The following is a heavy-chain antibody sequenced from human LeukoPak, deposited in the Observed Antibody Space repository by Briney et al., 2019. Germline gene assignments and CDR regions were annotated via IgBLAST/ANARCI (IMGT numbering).Heavy chain of an antibody. V-gene: IGHV1-2*02. J-gene: IGHJ6*03. Sequence: ASVKVSGKASGYTFTGYYIQWVRQAPGQGLEWMGWINPHSGGTNYAQEFQGRVTMTRDTSISTAYMELSSLRPDDTAVYSCARGVTARGLYYYMDIWGNGTTVTISS. CDR1: GYTFTGYY. CDR3: ARGVTARGLYYYMDI. CDR2: INPHSGGT. D-gene: IGHD2-21*02.